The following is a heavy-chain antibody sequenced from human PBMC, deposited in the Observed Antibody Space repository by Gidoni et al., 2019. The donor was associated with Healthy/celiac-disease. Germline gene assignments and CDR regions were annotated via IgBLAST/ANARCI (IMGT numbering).Heavy chain of an antibody. D-gene: IGHD4-17*01. V-gene: IGHV2-70*04. CDR1: GFSLSTSGMR. CDR2: IDWDDDK. Sequence: QVPLKESGPALVKPTQTLTLTCTFSGFSLSTSGMRVSWIRQPPGKDLEWLARIDWDDDKFYSTSLKTRLTISKDTSKNQVVLTMTNMDPVDTATYYCARDYGDILFDYWGQGTLVTVSS. J-gene: IGHJ4*02. CDR3: ARDYGDILFDY.